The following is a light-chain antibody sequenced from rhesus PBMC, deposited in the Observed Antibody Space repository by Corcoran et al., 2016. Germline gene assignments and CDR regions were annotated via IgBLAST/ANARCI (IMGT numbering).Light chain of an antibody. V-gene: IGKV1S14*01. CDR2: YAS. CDR3: QQHNSYPRT. Sequence: DIQMTQSPSSLSASVGDTVTITCRASQGISNYIAWYQQKPGKPPKPLIYYASNLESGAPSRFSGNGSGTDFTLTISTLQPEDFATYYCQQHNSYPRTFGQGTKVEIK. J-gene: IGKJ1*01. CDR1: QGISNY.